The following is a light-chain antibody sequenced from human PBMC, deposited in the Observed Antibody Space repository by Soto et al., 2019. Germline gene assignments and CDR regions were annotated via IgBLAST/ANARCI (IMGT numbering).Light chain of an antibody. CDR2: GAS. V-gene: IGKV3D-15*02. CDR3: QQYTTSPWT. J-gene: IGKJ1*01. CDR1: QSVGSD. Sequence: EIVMTQSPATLSVSPGERATLSCRASQSVGSDLAWYQQKPGQAPRLVIYGASSRATGIPDRFSGSGSGTDFTLTISRLEPEDFAVYFCQQYTTSPWTFGQGTTVEI.